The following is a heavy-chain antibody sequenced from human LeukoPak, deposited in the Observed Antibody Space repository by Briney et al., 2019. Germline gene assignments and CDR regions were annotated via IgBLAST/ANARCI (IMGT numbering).Heavy chain of an antibody. CDR3: ARSAGGRGYFDY. J-gene: IGHJ4*02. V-gene: IGHV1-46*01. Sequence: ASVKVSCKASRYTFSSYHMHWVRQAPGQGLEWMGIINPSAGSTSYAQKFQGRVTMTRDTSTSTVYMEVSSLRSEDTAVYYCARSAGGRGYFDYWGQGTLVTVSS. D-gene: IGHD1-14*01. CDR2: INPSAGST. CDR1: RYTFSSYH.